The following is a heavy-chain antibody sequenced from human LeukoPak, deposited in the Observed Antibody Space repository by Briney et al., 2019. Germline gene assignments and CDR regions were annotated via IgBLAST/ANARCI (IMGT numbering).Heavy chain of an antibody. CDR2: IYYSGST. CDR1: GGSISSYY. J-gene: IGHJ5*02. V-gene: IGHV4-59*08. D-gene: IGHD6-13*01. Sequence: SETLSLTCTVSGGSISSYYWSWIRQPPGKGLEWIGYIYYSGSTNYNPSLKSRVTISVDTSKNQFSLKLSSVTAADTAVYYCAGQAAAGDWFDPWGQGTLVTVSS. CDR3: AGQAAAGDWFDP.